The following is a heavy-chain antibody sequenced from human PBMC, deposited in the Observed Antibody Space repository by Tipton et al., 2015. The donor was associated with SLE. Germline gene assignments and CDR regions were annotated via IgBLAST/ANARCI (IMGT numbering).Heavy chain of an antibody. CDR3: AIWQWELSGGGYFDY. CDR2: INHSGST. Sequence: TLSLTCAVYGGSFSGYYWSWIRQPPGKGLEWIGEINHSGSTNYNPSLKSRVTISVDTSKNQFSLKLSSVTAADTAVYFCAIWQWELSGGGYFDYWGQGTLVTVSS. CDR1: GGSFSGYY. J-gene: IGHJ4*02. V-gene: IGHV4-34*01. D-gene: IGHD1-26*01.